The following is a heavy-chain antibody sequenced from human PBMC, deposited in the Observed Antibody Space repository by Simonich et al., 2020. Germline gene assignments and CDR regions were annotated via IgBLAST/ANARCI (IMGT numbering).Heavy chain of an antibody. D-gene: IGHD7-27*01. J-gene: IGHJ2*01. Sequence: EVQLVESGGGLVQPGGSLRLSCAASGFTFSGDWMHWVRQAPGKGVGGVYRVNSDWSSTSYADSVKGRFTISRDNAKNTLYLQMNSLRAEDTAVYYCARETGDLWYFDLWGRGTLVTVSS. CDR2: VNSDWSST. V-gene: IGHV3-74*01. CDR1: GFTFSGDW. CDR3: ARETGDLWYFDL.